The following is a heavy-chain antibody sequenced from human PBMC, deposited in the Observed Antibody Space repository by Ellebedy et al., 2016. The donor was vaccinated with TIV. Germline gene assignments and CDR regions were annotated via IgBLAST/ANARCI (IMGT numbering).Heavy chain of an antibody. D-gene: IGHD5-12*01. CDR1: GYTFTSYY. CDR3: ARVLVATSNYGMDV. Sequence: ASVKVSCKASGYTFTSYYMHWVRQAPGQGLEWMGWINSNSGGTNYAQKFQGRVPMTRDPSISTAYMELGRLRSDDPAVYYCARVLVATSNYGMDVWGQGPTVTVSS. V-gene: IGHV1-2*02. J-gene: IGHJ6*02. CDR2: INSNSGGT.